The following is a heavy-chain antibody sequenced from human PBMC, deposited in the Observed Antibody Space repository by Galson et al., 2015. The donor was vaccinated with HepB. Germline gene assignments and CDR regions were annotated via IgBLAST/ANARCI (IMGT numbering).Heavy chain of an antibody. J-gene: IGHJ5*02. V-gene: IGHV4-39*01. CDR3: ARPIGSYLGGLRFDP. D-gene: IGHD1-26*01. Sequence: LSLTCTVSGDSISSSSYYWGWIRQPPGKGLEWIATLYFRGITYYNPSLKSRVTILVDTPKNQFSLKLSSVTAADTAVYYCARPIGSYLGGLRFDPWGQGTLVTVSS. CDR2: LYFRGIT. CDR1: GDSISSSSYY.